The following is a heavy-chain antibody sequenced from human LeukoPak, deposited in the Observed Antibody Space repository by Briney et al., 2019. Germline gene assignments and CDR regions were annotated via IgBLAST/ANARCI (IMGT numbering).Heavy chain of an antibody. CDR2: IIPILGIA. J-gene: IGHJ5*02. CDR1: VGTFSSYA. CDR3: ARDQGMATIRLGYNWFDP. D-gene: IGHD5-24*01. V-gene: IGHV1-69*04. Sequence: SVKVSCKAFVGTFSSYAISWVRQAPVQGLEWMGRIIPILGIANYAQKIQGRVTITADKSTSTAYMELSSLRSEDTAVYYCARDQGMATIRLGYNWFDPWGQGTLVTVSS.